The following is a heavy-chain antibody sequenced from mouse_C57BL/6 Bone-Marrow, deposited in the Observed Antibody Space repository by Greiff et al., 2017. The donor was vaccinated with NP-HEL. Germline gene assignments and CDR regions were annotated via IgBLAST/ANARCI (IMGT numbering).Heavy chain of an antibody. D-gene: IGHD2-3*01. CDR2: ILPGSGST. CDR3: ARSRDGYPFAY. J-gene: IGHJ3*01. CDR1: GYTFTGYW. Sequence: QVQLQQSGAELMKPGASVKLSCKATGYTFTGYWIEWVKQRPGHGLEWIGEILPGSGSTNYNEKCKGKATFTADTSSNTAYMQHSSLATEDASIYYCARSRDGYPFAYWGQGTLVTVSA. V-gene: IGHV1-9*01.